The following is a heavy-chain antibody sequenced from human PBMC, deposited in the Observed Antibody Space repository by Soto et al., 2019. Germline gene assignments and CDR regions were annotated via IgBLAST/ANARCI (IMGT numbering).Heavy chain of an antibody. V-gene: IGHV3-30-3*01. CDR3: ARENDYFWGSYRYGSAFDI. CDR1: GFTFSSYA. CDR2: ISYDGSNK. Sequence: QVQLVESGGGVVQPGRSLRLSCAASGFTFSSYAMHWVRQAPGKGLEWVAVISYDGSNKYYADSVKGRFTISRDNSKNTLYLQMNSLRAEDTAVYYCARENDYFWGSYRYGSAFDIWGQGTMVTVSS. D-gene: IGHD3-16*02. J-gene: IGHJ3*02.